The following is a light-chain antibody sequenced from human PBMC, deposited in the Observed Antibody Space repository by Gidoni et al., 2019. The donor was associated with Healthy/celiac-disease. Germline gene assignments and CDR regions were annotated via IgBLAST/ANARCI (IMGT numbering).Light chain of an antibody. Sequence: DIVMTQSPDSLLVSLGERATINCKSSQSVLYSSNNKNYLAWYQQKPGQPPKLLIYWASTRESGVPDRFSGSGSGTDFTLTISSLQAEDVAVYYCQQYYSTPRTFGQGTKLEIK. J-gene: IGKJ2*01. V-gene: IGKV4-1*01. CDR2: WAS. CDR3: QQYYSTPRT. CDR1: QSVLYSSNNKNY.